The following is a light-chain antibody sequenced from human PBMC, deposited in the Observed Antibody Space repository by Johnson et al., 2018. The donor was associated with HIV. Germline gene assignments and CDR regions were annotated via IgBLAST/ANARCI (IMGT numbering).Light chain of an antibody. CDR1: GSNIGSHY. CDR3: GTWDSSLSAGGV. CDR2: DNN. Sequence: QAVLTQPPSVSAAPGQRVTISCSGRGSNIGSHYLSLYQQLPGTAPKLLIYDNNKRPSGIPDRFSGSKSGTSATLGITGLQTGDEADYYCGTWDSSLSAGGVFGTGTKVTVL. J-gene: IGLJ1*01. V-gene: IGLV1-51*01.